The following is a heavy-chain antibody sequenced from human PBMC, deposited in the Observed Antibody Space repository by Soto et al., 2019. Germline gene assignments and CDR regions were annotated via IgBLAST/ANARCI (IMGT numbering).Heavy chain of an antibody. CDR1: AGTCSSDA. Sequence: SSVKVSCKSSAGTCSSDASSWGRQAPGQGLEWMGGIIPIFGTANYAQKFQGRVTITADESTSTAYMELSSLRSEDTAVYYCAREGVAAADLYYFDYWGQGTLVTVSS. J-gene: IGHJ4*02. CDR3: AREGVAAADLYYFDY. V-gene: IGHV1-69*13. CDR2: IIPIFGTA. D-gene: IGHD6-13*01.